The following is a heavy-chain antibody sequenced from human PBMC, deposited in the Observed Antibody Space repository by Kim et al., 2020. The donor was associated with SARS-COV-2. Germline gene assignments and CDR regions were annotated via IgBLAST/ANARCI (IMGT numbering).Heavy chain of an antibody. Sequence: GGSLRLSCAASGFTFSSYGMHWVRQAPGKGLEWVAVISYDGSNKYYADSVKGRFTISRDNSKNTLYLQMNSLRAEDTAVYYCAGYGSGSYYNSLDYYYGMDVWGQGTTVTVSS. J-gene: IGHJ6*02. D-gene: IGHD3-10*01. CDR2: ISYDGSNK. CDR3: AGYGSGSYYNSLDYYYGMDV. CDR1: GFTFSSYG. V-gene: IGHV3-30*03.